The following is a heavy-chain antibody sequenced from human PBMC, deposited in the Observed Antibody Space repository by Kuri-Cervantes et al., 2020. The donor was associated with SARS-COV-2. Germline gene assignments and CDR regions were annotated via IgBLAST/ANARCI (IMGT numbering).Heavy chain of an antibody. Sequence: SETLSLTCTVSGGSISSGSYYGSWIRQPPGKGLEWIGYIYYSGSTNYNPSLKSRVTISVDTSKNQFSLKLSSVTAADTAVYYCARELGLTTVNWFDPWGQGTLVTVSS. V-gene: IGHV4-61*01. D-gene: IGHD4-17*01. CDR3: ARELGLTTVNWFDP. J-gene: IGHJ5*02. CDR1: GGSISSGSYY. CDR2: IYYSGST.